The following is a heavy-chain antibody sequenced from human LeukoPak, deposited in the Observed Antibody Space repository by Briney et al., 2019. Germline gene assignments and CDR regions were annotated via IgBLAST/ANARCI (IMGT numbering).Heavy chain of an antibody. J-gene: IGHJ4*02. D-gene: IGHD3-10*01. Sequence: GASVKVSCKASGYTFTSYAMHWVRQAPGQRLEWMGWINAGNGNTKYSQKFRGRVTITRDTSASTAYMELSSLRSEDTAVYYCARVRGFGELFFDYWGQGTLVTVSS. CDR3: ARVRGFGELFFDY. CDR1: GYTFTSYA. V-gene: IGHV1-3*01. CDR2: INAGNGNT.